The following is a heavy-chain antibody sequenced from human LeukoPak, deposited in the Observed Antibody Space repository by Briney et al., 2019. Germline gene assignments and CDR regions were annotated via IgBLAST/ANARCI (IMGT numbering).Heavy chain of an antibody. CDR1: GGSISSYY. CDR2: IYYSGST. J-gene: IGHJ4*02. V-gene: IGHV4-59*01. CDR3: ARERGAVAFDY. Sequence: KTSETLSLTCTVSGGSISSYYWSWIRQPPGKGLECIGYIYYSGSTNYNPSLKSRVTISVDTSKNQFSLKLSSGTAADTAVYYCARERGAVAFDYWGQGTLVTVSS. D-gene: IGHD6-19*01.